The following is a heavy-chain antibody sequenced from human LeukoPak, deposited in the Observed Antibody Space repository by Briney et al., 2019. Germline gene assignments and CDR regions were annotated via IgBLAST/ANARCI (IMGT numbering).Heavy chain of an antibody. Sequence: ASVKVSCKASGYTFTGYYMHWVRQAPGLGLEWMGWINPNSGGTNYAQKFQGRVTMTRDTSISTAYMELSRLTSDDTAVYYCARGSIVVVPAATDAFDIWGQGTMVTVSS. V-gene: IGHV1-2*02. CDR3: ARGSIVVVPAATDAFDI. D-gene: IGHD2-2*01. J-gene: IGHJ3*02. CDR1: GYTFTGYY. CDR2: INPNSGGT.